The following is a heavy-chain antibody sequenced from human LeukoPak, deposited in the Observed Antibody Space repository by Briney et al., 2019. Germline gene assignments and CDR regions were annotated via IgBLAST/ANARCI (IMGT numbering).Heavy chain of an antibody. CDR3: ARGRQSSSWFDDAFDI. J-gene: IGHJ3*02. V-gene: IGHV1-69*04. CDR2: IIPILGIA. CDR1: GGTFSSYA. D-gene: IGHD6-13*01. Sequence: ASVKVSCKASGGTFSSYAISWVRQAPGQGLEWMGRIIPILGIANYAQKFQGRVTITADKSTNTAYMELSSLRSEDTAVYYCARGRQSSSWFDDAFDIWGQGTMVTVSS.